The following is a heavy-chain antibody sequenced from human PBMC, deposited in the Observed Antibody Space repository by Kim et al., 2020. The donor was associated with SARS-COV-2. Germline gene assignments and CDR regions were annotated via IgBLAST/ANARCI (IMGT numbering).Heavy chain of an antibody. D-gene: IGHD6-13*01. J-gene: IGHJ4*02. Sequence: GGSLRLSCAASGFTFSSYAMSWVRQAPGKGLEWVSAISGSGGSTYYADSVKGRFTISRDNSKNTLYLQMNSLRADDTAVYYCAKVGARIAAAGTFDYWGQGTLVTVSS. V-gene: IGHV3-23*01. CDR3: AKVGARIAAAGTFDY. CDR1: GFTFSSYA. CDR2: ISGSGGST.